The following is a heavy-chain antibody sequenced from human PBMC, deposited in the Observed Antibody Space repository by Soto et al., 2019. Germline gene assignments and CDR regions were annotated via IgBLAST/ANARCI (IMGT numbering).Heavy chain of an antibody. CDR1: GDSVSSNSAA. J-gene: IGHJ5*02. CDR2: TYYRSKWYK. V-gene: IGHV6-1*01. D-gene: IGHD2-15*01. Sequence: SQTLSLTCAISGDSVSSNSAAWNWIRQSPSRGLERLGRTYYRSKWYKEYTPSVKSRITINPDTSKNQFSLQLNSVSPEDTAVYYCARTVGWLDPWGQGTLVTVSS. CDR3: ARTVGWLDP.